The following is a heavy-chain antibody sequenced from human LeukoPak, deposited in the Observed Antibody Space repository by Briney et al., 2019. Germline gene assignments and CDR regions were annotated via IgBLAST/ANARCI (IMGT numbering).Heavy chain of an antibody. D-gene: IGHD1-26*01. CDR3: ARAEGYSGSYHRGFDI. V-gene: IGHV4-59*01. J-gene: IGHJ3*02. Sequence: PSETLSLTCTVSGGSISSYYWSWIRQAPGKGLEWIGYIYYSGSTNYNPSLKSRVTISVDTSKNQFSLKLSSVTAADTAVYYCARAEGYSGSYHRGFDIWGQGTMVTLSS. CDR1: GGSISSYY. CDR2: IYYSGST.